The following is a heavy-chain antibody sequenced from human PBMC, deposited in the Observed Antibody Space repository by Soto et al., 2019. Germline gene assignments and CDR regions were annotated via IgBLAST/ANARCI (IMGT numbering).Heavy chain of an antibody. Sequence: QITLKESGPTLVKPTQTLTLTCTFSGFSLSTSGVGVAGIRHYPAKALEWLALIYWDDDKRYSPSLKRWLTITKEGSKYQVVLKMTNMDPVEKATYYCERIYCSGGSCYGNYADYWGQGTRVTVSS. CDR2: IYWDDDK. CDR3: ERIYCSGGSCYGNYADY. J-gene: IGHJ4*02. V-gene: IGHV2-5*02. CDR1: GFSLSTSGVG. D-gene: IGHD2-15*01.